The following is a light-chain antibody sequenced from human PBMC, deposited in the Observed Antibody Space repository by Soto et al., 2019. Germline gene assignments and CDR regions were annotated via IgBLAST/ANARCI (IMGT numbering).Light chain of an antibody. CDR2: DDN. V-gene: IGLV1-51*01. CDR3: GSWDSSLSAYV. J-gene: IGLJ1*01. CDR1: SSNIGAGYD. Sequence: QSVLTQPPSVSGAPGQRVTISCTGSSSNIGAGYDVHWYQQLPGTAPKLLIYDDNKRPPGIPDRFSGSKSGTSATLGITGFQTGDEADYYCGSWDSSLSAYVFGTGTKVTVL.